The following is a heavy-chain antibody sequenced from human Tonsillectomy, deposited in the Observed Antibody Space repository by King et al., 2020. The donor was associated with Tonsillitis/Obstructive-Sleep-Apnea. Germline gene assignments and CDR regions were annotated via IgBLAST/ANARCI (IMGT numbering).Heavy chain of an antibody. J-gene: IGHJ6*02. V-gene: IGHV4-31*03. CDR1: GGSISSGGYY. CDR3: ARGIGGGGYDYYGMDV. CDR2: IYYSGST. Sequence: QLQESGPGLVKPSQTLSLTCTVSGGSISSGGYYWSWIRQHPGKGLEWIGYIYYSGSTYYNPSLKSRVTISVDTSKNQFSLKLSSVTAADTAVYYCARGIGGGGYDYYGMDVWGQGTTVTVSS. D-gene: IGHD3-3*01.